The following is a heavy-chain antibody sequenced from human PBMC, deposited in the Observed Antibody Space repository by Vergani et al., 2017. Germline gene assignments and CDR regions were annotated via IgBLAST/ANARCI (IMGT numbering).Heavy chain of an antibody. J-gene: IGHJ4*02. CDR3: AKDDLSYSSGYFDY. V-gene: IGHV3-30*02. CDR2: IRYDGSNK. CDR1: GFTFSRYG. Sequence: VQLVESGGGVVQPGGSLRLSCAASGFTFSRYGMHWVRQAPGKGLEWVAFIRYDGSNKYYADSVKGRFTISRDNSKNTLYLQMNSLRAEDTAVYYCAKDDLSYSSGYFDYWGQGTLVTVSS. D-gene: IGHD3-22*01.